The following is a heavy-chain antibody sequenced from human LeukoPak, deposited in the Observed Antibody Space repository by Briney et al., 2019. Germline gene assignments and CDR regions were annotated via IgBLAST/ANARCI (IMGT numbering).Heavy chain of an antibody. CDR1: GYTFTSYG. D-gene: IGHD1-20*01. CDR3: ARDPVTGTTENAFDI. J-gene: IGHJ3*02. CDR2: IIPIFGTA. V-gene: IGHV1-69*13. Sequence: SVKVSCKASGYTFTSYGISWVRQAPGQGLEWMGGIIPIFGTANYAQKFQGRVTITADESTSTAYMELSSLRSEDTAVYYCARDPVTGTTENAFDIWGQGTMVTVSS.